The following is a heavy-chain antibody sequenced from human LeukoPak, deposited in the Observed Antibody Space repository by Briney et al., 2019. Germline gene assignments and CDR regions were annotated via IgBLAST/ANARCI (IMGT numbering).Heavy chain of an antibody. D-gene: IGHD3-16*01. CDR3: AGDYIWGRLF. J-gene: IGHJ4*01. V-gene: IGHV3-74*01. Sequence: QPGGSLRLSCVGSGFSLSDYWMHWVRQTPGKGLMWVSRITSHGSTTWYADSVKGRFTVSRDNAKNTLFLEMNSLRGEDTAVYYCAGDYIWGRLFWGQGTLVTVSS. CDR1: GFSLSDYW. CDR2: ITSHGSTT.